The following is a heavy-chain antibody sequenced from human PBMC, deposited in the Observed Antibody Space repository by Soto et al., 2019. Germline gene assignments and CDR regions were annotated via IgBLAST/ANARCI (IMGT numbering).Heavy chain of an antibody. CDR3: ARGLISGGQYSGGWYYFDS. V-gene: IGHV4-31*03. Sequence: SETLSLTCTVSGGSISSGGYYWNWIRQHPGKGLEWIGYIYYNGNTYYNPSLKSRVTISLDTSKNQFSLKLNSVTAADTAVYYWARGLISGGQYSGGWYYFDSWGQGTLVTVSS. D-gene: IGHD6-19*01. CDR1: GGSISSGGYY. CDR2: IYYNGNT. J-gene: IGHJ4*02.